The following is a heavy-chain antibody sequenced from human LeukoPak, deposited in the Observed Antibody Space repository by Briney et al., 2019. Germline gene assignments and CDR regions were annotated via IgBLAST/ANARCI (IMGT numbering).Heavy chain of an antibody. CDR2: IYYSGST. V-gene: IGHV4-61*01. CDR1: GGSISSSSYY. J-gene: IGHJ4*02. Sequence: SETLSLTCTVSGGSISSSSYYWSWIRQPPGKGLEWIGYIYYSGSTNYNPSLKSRVTISVDTSKNQFSLKLSSVTAADTAVYYCAREHVVTAIRRYYFDYWGQGTLVTVSS. D-gene: IGHD2-21*02. CDR3: AREHVVTAIRRYYFDY.